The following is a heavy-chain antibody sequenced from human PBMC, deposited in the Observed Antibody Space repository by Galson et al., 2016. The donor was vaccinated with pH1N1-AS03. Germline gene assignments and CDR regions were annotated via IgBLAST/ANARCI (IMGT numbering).Heavy chain of an antibody. J-gene: IGHJ6*02. CDR1: GYSFTSYW. Sequence: QSGAEVTKPGESLRISCKGSGYSFTSYWISWVRQMPGKGLEWMGRTDPSNSYTNYSPSFQGHVTISADESISTAYLQWSSLKASDTAMYYCARVSCSSTTCSPYDYGMDVWGQGTTVTVSS. D-gene: IGHD2-2*01. V-gene: IGHV5-10-1*01. CDR3: ARVSCSSTTCSPYDYGMDV. CDR2: TDPSNSYT.